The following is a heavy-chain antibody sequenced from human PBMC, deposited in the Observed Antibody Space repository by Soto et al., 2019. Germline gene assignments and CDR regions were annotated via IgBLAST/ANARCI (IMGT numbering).Heavy chain of an antibody. V-gene: IGHV1-46*03. Sequence: ASVKVSCKASGYTFTSYYMHCVRQAPGQGLEWMGIINPSGGSTSYAQKFQGRVTMTRDASTSTVYMELSSLRSEDTAVYYCATELQRDSYFAYWGQGTLVTVSS. CDR3: ATELQRDSYFAY. CDR2: INPSGGST. CDR1: GYTFTSYY. J-gene: IGHJ4*02. D-gene: IGHD1-1*01.